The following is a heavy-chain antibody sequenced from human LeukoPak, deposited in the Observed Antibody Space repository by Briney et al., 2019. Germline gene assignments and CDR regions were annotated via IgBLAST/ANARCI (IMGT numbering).Heavy chain of an antibody. CDR1: GFTFDDYG. D-gene: IGHD6-13*01. CDR2: INWNGGST. V-gene: IGHV3-20*04. Sequence: GGSLRLSCAAPGFTFDDYGMSWVRQAPGKGLEWVSGINWNGGSTGYADSVKGRFTISRDNAKNSLYLQMNSLRAEDTALYYCARTGYSSSWRNYFDYWGQGTLVTVSS. CDR3: ARTGYSSSWRNYFDY. J-gene: IGHJ4*02.